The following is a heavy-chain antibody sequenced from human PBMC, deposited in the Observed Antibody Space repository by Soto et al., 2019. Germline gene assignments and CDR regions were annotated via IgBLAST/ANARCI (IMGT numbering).Heavy chain of an antibody. D-gene: IGHD3-16*02. CDR1: GFTFSSYS. CDR3: ARLPLPSLNPGWFDP. Sequence: GGSLRLSCAASGFTFSSYSMNWVRQAPGRGLEWVSSISSSSSYIYYADSVKGRFTISRDNAKNSLYLQMNSLRAEDTAVYYCARLPLPSLNPGWFDPWGQGTLVTVSS. CDR2: ISSSSSYI. V-gene: IGHV3-21*01. J-gene: IGHJ5*02.